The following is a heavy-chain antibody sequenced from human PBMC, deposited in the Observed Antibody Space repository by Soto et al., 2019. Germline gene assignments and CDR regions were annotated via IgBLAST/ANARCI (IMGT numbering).Heavy chain of an antibody. J-gene: IGHJ5*02. CDR1: GGSISSSTYY. Sequence: SDTLSLTCTLTGGSISSSTYYWGWIRQPPGKGLEWIGSIYYSGSTYYNPSLKSRVTISVDTSKNQFSLKLSSVTAADTAVYYCARTRAVWFDPWGQGTLVTVS. V-gene: IGHV4-39*01. CDR2: IYYSGST. CDR3: ARTRAVWFDP. D-gene: IGHD6-19*01.